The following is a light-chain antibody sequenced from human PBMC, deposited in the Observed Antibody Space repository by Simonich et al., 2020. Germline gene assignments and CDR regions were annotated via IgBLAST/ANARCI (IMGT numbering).Light chain of an antibody. CDR1: SSDVGGYKY. CDR3: SSYTSSSTLDVV. Sequence: QSALTQPASVSGSPGQSITISCTGTSSDVGGYKYVSWYQQHPGKAPKPMIYDVRTRPSGVSNRFSGSKAGNTASLTISGLQAEDEADYYCSSYTSSSTLDVVFGGGTKLTVL. CDR2: DVR. V-gene: IGLV2-14*03. J-gene: IGLJ2*01.